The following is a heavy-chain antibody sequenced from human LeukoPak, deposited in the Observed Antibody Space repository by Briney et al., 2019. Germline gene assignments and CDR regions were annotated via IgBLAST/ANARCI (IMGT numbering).Heavy chain of an antibody. J-gene: IGHJ4*02. D-gene: IGHD3/OR15-3a*01. CDR1: GGSISSTNSY. V-gene: IGHV4-39*02. CDR3: ASPLDDY. CDR2: IYYNGSP. Sequence: PSETLSLTCTVSGGSISSTNSYWGWIRQPPGKGLEWIGSIYYNGSPYYNPSLKSRVTISVDTSKNHFSLKLTSATAADTAVYFCASPLDDYWGQGTLVTVSS.